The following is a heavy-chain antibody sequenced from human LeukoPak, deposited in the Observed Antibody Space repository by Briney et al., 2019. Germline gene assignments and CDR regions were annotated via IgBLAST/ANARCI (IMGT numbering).Heavy chain of an antibody. J-gene: IGHJ4*02. CDR2: INYSGNR. CDR1: GVISSVIHYY. CDR3: AKYYDY. Sequence: SETLSLTCTVSGVISSVIHYYGAWIRQPPGKGLEWIGMINYSGNRYYNPSLWSRATISVDTSTNQFSLNLNSVTAADTTVYYCAKYYDYWGKGILVAVSS. V-gene: IGHV4-39*01.